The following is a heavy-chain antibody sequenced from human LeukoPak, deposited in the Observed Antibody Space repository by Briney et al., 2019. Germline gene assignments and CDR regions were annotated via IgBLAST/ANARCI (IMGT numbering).Heavy chain of an antibody. CDR1: GGSISSGGYY. D-gene: IGHD3-22*01. CDR3: AREGYDSRNDY. Sequence: SETLSLTCTVSGGSISSGGYYWSWIRQHPGKGLEWIGYIYYSGSTYYNPSLKSRFTISVDTSKNQFSLKLSSVTAADTAVYYCAREGYDSRNDYWGQGTLVTVSS. V-gene: IGHV4-31*03. CDR2: IYYSGST. J-gene: IGHJ4*02.